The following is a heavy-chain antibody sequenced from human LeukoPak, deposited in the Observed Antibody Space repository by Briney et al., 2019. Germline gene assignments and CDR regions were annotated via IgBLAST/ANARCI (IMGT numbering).Heavy chain of an antibody. CDR2: ISAYNGNT. CDR1: GYTFTSYG. CDR3: AIEGPFRSFDA. J-gene: IGHJ5*02. Sequence: ASMKVSCKASGYTFTSYGISWVRQAPGQGLESMGWISAYNGNTNYAQKLQGRVTMTTDTSTSTAYMELRSLRSDDTAVYYCAIEGPFRSFDAWGQGTLVTVSS. V-gene: IGHV1-18*01.